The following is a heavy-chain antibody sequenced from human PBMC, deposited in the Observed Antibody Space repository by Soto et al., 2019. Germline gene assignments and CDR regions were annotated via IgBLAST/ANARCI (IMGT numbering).Heavy chain of an antibody. V-gene: IGHV3-66*04. J-gene: IGHJ4*02. CDR3: ARHGYNYGGGYFDY. D-gene: IGHD5-18*01. CDR1: GFTVSSNY. Sequence: GGSLRLSCAASGFTVSSNYMSWVRQAPGKGLEWVSLIYSSGYTAYADSVKGRFTISRDNSKNTLYLQMNSLRAEDTAVYYCARHGYNYGGGYFDYWGQGTLVTVSS. CDR2: IYSSGYT.